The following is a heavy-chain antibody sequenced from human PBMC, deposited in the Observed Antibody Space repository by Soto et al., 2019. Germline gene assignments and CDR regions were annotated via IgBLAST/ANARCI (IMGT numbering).Heavy chain of an antibody. J-gene: IGHJ4*02. CDR2: IYYSGST. Sequence: SETLSLTCTVSGGSISSGGYYWSWIRQHPGKGLEWIGYIYYSGSTYYNPSLKSRVTISVDTSKNQFSLKLSSVTAADTAVYYCARIAARALQLDYWGQGTLVTVS. D-gene: IGHD6-6*01. CDR3: ARIAARALQLDY. V-gene: IGHV4-31*03. CDR1: GGSISSGGYY.